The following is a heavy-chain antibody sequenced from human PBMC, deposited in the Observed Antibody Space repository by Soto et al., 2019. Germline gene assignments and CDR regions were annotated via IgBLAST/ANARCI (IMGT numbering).Heavy chain of an antibody. CDR1: GFTFSGYA. CDR2: ISYDGSDK. CDR3: ARESYCGGDCYSNYFDY. Sequence: QVQLVESGGGVVQPGRSLRLSCAASGFTFSGYAMHWVRQAPGKGLEWVAVISYDGSDKYYADSVKGRFTISRDNSKNTLYLQMNSLRAEDTAVYYCARESYCGGDCYSNYFDYWGQGTLVTVSS. V-gene: IGHV3-30-3*01. D-gene: IGHD2-21*02. J-gene: IGHJ4*02.